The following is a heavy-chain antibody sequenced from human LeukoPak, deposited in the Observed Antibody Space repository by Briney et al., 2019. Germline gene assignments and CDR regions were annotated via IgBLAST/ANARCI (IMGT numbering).Heavy chain of an antibody. CDR2: IYYSGST. V-gene: IGHV4-31*11. CDR3: ARDYYGSGSHSNWFDP. J-gene: IGHJ5*02. CDR1: GGSISSGGYS. Sequence: SQTLSLTCAVSGGSISSGGYSWSWIRQHPGKGLEWIGYIYYSGSTYYNPSLKSRVTISVDTSKNQFSLKLSSVTAADTAVYYCARDYYGSGSHSNWFDPWGQGTLVTVSS. D-gene: IGHD3-10*01.